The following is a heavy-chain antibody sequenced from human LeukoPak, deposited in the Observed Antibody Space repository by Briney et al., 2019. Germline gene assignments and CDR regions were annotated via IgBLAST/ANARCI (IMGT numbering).Heavy chain of an antibody. V-gene: IGHV4-39*01. CDR1: GGSIYNSIYY. D-gene: IGHD3-22*01. J-gene: IGHJ4*02. Sequence: PSETLSLTCTVSGGSIYNSIYYWGWIRQPPGKGLEWIGSIYYSGTSYYNPSLKSRVTVSVDTSKNQFSLKLTSVTAADTAIYYCVRTGEAGYYPTWGQGTLVTVSS. CDR2: IYYSGTS. CDR3: VRTGEAGYYPT.